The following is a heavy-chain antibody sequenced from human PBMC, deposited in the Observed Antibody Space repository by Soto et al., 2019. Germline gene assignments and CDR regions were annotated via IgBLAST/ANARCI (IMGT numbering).Heavy chain of an antibody. Sequence: QVQLVESGGGLVKPGGSLRLSCAASGFTFSAYYMSWIRQAPGKGLEWVSYISSSSSYTNYADSVKGRFTISRDNAKNSLYLQMNSLRAEDTAVYYCARGPRGIAVAGTGDYWGQGTLVTVSS. CDR2: ISSSSSYT. J-gene: IGHJ4*02. CDR1: GFTFSAYY. D-gene: IGHD6-19*01. V-gene: IGHV3-11*06. CDR3: ARGPRGIAVAGTGDY.